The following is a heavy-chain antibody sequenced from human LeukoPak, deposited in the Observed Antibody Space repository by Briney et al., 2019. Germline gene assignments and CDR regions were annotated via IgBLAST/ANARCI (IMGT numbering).Heavy chain of an antibody. D-gene: IGHD2-15*01. J-gene: IGHJ5*02. CDR2: IYYSGST. Sequence: SETLSLTCTVSGGSISSYYWSWLRQPPGKGLEWIGYIYYSGSTNYNPSLKSRVTISVDTSKNQFSLKLSSVTAADTAVYYCARGRTDCSGGSCYPNWFDPWGQGTLVTVSS. V-gene: IGHV4-59*01. CDR3: ARGRTDCSGGSCYPNWFDP. CDR1: GGSISSYY.